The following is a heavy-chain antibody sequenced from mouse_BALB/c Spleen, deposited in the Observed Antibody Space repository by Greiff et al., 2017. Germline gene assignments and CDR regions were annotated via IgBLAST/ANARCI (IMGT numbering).Heavy chain of an antibody. CDR3: ARSGGNYDYAMDY. Sequence: EVQLVESGPELVKPGASVKMSCKASGYTFTSYVMHWVKQKPGQGLEWIGYINPYNDGTKYNEKFKGKATLTSDKSSSTAYMELSSLTSEDSAVYYCARSGGNYDYAMDYWGQGTSVTVSS. D-gene: IGHD2-1*01. V-gene: IGHV1-14*01. J-gene: IGHJ4*01. CDR1: GYTFTSYV. CDR2: INPYNDGT.